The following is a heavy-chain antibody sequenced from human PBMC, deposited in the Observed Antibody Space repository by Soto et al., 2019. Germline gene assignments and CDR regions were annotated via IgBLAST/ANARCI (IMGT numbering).Heavy chain of an antibody. V-gene: IGHV3-30*02. Sequence: PGGSLRLSCAASGITFSDYGMHWVRQAPGKGLEWVAGVWKDGSNRYYVDSVKGRFTTSRDNSKNTLYLQMSSLRDEDTAVYYCAKVPRGSNFGYYNFWGQGTLVTVSS. CDR3: AKVPRGSNFGYYNF. CDR2: VWKDGSNR. D-gene: IGHD5-18*01. J-gene: IGHJ4*02. CDR1: GITFSDYG.